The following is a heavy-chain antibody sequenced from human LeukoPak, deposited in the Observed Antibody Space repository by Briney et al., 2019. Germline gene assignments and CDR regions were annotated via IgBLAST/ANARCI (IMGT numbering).Heavy chain of an antibody. V-gene: IGHV1-2*02. Sequence: ASVKVSCKASGYTFTGYYMHWVRQAPGQGLEWMGWINPNSGGTNYAQKFQGRVTMTRDTSINTAYMELSSLRSDDTAVYYCARSRYCSGSSCYSLDYWGQGILVTVSS. CDR3: ARSRYCSGSSCYSLDY. CDR1: GYTFTGYY. CDR2: INPNSGGT. J-gene: IGHJ4*02. D-gene: IGHD2-15*01.